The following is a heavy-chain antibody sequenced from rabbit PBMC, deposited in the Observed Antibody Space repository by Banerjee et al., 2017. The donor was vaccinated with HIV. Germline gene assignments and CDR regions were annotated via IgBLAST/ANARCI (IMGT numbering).Heavy chain of an antibody. J-gene: IGHJ4*01. V-gene: IGHV1S45*01. Sequence: QEQLEESGGDLVKPVGSLTLTCTASGFTIRSNYWICWVRQAPGKGLEWIACINTSSGNTVYATWAKGRFTISKTSWTTVTLQMTSLTAADTATYFCARGTSSSAYYSGSLNLWGQGTLVTVS. CDR2: INTSSGNT. CDR3: ARGTSSSAYYSGSLNL. D-gene: IGHD1-1*01. CDR1: GFTIRSNYW.